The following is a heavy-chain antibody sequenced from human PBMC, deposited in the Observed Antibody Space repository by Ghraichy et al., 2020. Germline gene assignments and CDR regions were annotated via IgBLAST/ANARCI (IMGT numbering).Heavy chain of an antibody. Sequence: GESLRLSCAASGFTFSSYAMSWVRQAPGKGLEWVSAISGSGGSTYYADSVKGRFTISRDNSKNTLYLQMNSLRAEDTAVYYCATCNWNYVSRNYGMDVWGQGTTVTVSS. J-gene: IGHJ6*02. V-gene: IGHV3-23*01. CDR1: GFTFSSYA. D-gene: IGHD1-7*01. CDR2: ISGSGGST. CDR3: ATCNWNYVSRNYGMDV.